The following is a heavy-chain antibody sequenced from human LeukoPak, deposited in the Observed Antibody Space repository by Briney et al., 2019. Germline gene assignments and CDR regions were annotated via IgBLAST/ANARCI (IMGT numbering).Heavy chain of an antibody. CDR1: GFTLSSYA. V-gene: IGHV3-23*01. CDR3: AKVDIGYSYGSVDY. D-gene: IGHD5-18*01. CDR2: ISGSGGST. J-gene: IGHJ4*02. Sequence: TGGSLRLSCAASGFTLSSYAMHWIRQAPGKGLKSDSAISGSGGSTNYADSVRGRFTISRDNSKNTLYLQMNSLRAEDTAVYYCAKVDIGYSYGSVDYWGQGTLVTVSS.